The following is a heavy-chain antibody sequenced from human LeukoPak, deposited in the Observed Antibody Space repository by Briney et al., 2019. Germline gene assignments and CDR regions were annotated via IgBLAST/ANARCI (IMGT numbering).Heavy chain of an antibody. Sequence: SETLSLTCTVSGGSISSYYWSWIRQPPGKGLEWIGEINHSGSTNYNPSLKSRVTISVDTSKNQFSLKLSSVTAADTAVYYCARRAGLRYFDWSTPYYYYMDVWGKGTTVTISS. CDR2: INHSGST. CDR3: ARRAGLRYFDWSTPYYYYMDV. CDR1: GGSISSYY. J-gene: IGHJ6*03. V-gene: IGHV4-34*01. D-gene: IGHD3-9*01.